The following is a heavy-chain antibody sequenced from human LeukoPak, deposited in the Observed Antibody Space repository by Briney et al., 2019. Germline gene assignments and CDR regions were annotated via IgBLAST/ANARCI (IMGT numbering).Heavy chain of an antibody. CDR3: AREDSSGWSEYYFDY. D-gene: IGHD6-19*01. CDR1: GFTFSSYW. V-gene: IGHV3-7*03. Sequence: PGGSLRLSCAASGFTFSSYWMSWVRQAPGKGLEWVANIKQDGSENYYVDSVKGRFTISRDNAKNSLYLQMNSLRAEDTAVYYCAREDSSGWSEYYFDYWGQGTLVTVSS. CDR2: IKQDGSEN. J-gene: IGHJ4*02.